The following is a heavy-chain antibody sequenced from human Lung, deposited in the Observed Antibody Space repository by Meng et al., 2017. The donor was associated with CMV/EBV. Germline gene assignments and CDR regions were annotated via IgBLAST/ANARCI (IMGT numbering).Heavy chain of an antibody. J-gene: IGHJ1*01. V-gene: IGHV4-4*02. Sequence: VQLRESAPALVKPSETPSLPCVVSGDSITNHNWWAWVRQPPGKGLGWIGEIPHRGSSAYNPSLKSRVSMSIDKSKNQFSLKLTSVTAADTAVYHCLRRSGGSVWGQGTLVTVSS. CDR1: GDSITNHNW. CDR3: LRRSGGSV. CDR2: IPHRGSS. D-gene: IGHD3-10*01.